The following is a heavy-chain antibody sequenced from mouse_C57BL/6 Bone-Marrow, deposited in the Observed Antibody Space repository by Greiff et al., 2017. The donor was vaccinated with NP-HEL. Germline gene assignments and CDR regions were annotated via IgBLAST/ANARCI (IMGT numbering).Heavy chain of an antibody. CDR2: IYPGGGYT. V-gene: IGHV1-63*01. CDR1: GYTFTNYW. D-gene: IGHD2-3*01. Sequence: QVQLQQSGAELVRPGTSVKMSCKASGYTFTNYWIGWAKQRPGHGLEWIGDIYPGGGYTNYNEKFKGKATLTADKSSSTPYMQFRSLTSEDSAIYYCARYDGYYVGWFAYWGQGTLVTVSA. CDR3: ARYDGYYVGWFAY. J-gene: IGHJ3*01.